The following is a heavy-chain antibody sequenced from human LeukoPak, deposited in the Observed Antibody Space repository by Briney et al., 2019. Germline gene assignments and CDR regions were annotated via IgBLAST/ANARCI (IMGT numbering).Heavy chain of an antibody. D-gene: IGHD3-10*01. V-gene: IGHV4-39*01. Sequence: SETLSLTCTVSGGSISSSSYYWGWIRQPPGKGLEWIGSIYYSGSTYYNPSLKSRVTVSVDTSKNQFSLKLSSVTAADTAVYYCAANSADYNTLGSSYKVWGQGTLVTVSS. CDR1: GGSISSSSYY. CDR3: AANSADYNTLGSSYKV. CDR2: IYYSGST. J-gene: IGHJ4*02.